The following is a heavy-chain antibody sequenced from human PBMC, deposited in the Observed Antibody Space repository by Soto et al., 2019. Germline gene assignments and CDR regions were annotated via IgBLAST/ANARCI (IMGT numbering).Heavy chain of an antibody. CDR1: GFTFSSYA. J-gene: IGHJ3*02. D-gene: IGHD6-19*01. CDR3: VKVGRLAGDYAFDI. CDR2: ISSNGGST. V-gene: IGHV3-64D*09. Sequence: GGSLRLSCSASGFTFSSYAMHWVRQAPGKGLEYVSAISSNGGSTYYADSMKGRFTISRDNSKNTLYLQMSSLRAEDTAVYYCVKVGRLAGDYAFDIWGQGTMVTVSS.